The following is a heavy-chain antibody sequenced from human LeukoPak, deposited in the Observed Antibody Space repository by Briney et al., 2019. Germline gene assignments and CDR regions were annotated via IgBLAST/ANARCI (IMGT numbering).Heavy chain of an antibody. CDR3: ARGIAVAGTSLSGYYHYMDV. D-gene: IGHD6-19*01. Sequence: SVKVSCKASGGTFSSYAISWVRQAPGQGLEWMGGIIPIFGTANYAQKFQGRVTITADKSTSTAYMELSSLRSEDTAVYYCARGIAVAGTSLSGYYHYMDVWGKGTTVTVSS. CDR2: IIPIFGTA. J-gene: IGHJ6*03. CDR1: GGTFSSYA. V-gene: IGHV1-69*06.